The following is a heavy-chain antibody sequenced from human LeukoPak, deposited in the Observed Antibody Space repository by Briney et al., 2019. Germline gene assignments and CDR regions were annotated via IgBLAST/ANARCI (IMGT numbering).Heavy chain of an antibody. CDR3: ARRQTYFDY. V-gene: IGHV4-4*09. Sequence: PSETLSLTCTVSGGSMSPYFWSWVRQPPGKGLEWIGYVYTNDGSTKYNPSLKSRVTMSVDTSKNQISLNLSSVTAADTAIYYCARRQTYFDYWGQGTLVTVSS. CDR2: VYTNDGST. CDR1: GGSMSPYF. J-gene: IGHJ4*02.